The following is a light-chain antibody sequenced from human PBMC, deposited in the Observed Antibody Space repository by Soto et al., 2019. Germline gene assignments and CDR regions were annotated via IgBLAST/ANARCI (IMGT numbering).Light chain of an antibody. V-gene: IGLV2-14*03. CDR2: HVS. CDR3: SAYTSSTAYI. CDR1: SSDVGGYNY. J-gene: IGLJ1*01. Sequence: QSVLTQPASVSGSPGQSITISCTGTSSDVGGYNYVSWYQQHPGDAPKLMIYHVSNRPSGVANRVSGSKSGNTASLTISGLQSEDEADYYCSAYTSSTAYIFGTGTKLTVL.